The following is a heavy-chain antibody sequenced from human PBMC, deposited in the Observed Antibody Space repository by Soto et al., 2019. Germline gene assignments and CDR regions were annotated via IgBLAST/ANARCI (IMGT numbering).Heavy chain of an antibody. Sequence: PSETLSLTCIVSGDSMSSFYFTWIRQPPGKGLEWIGNIYYTGTTNYNPSRKNRVTMSVDTPKSQFSLILRSVTAADTAVYYCARVGGYYGDYPNFDYWGPGTLVTVSS. J-gene: IGHJ4*02. CDR1: GDSMSSFY. CDR2: IYYTGTT. D-gene: IGHD4-17*01. V-gene: IGHV4-59*13. CDR3: ARVGGYYGDYPNFDY.